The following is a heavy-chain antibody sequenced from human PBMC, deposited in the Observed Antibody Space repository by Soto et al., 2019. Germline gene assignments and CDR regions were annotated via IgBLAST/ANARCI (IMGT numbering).Heavy chain of an antibody. CDR3: VRVGRLGGY. CDR1: GFTFSTYW. J-gene: IGHJ4*02. Sequence: PGGSLRLSCAASGFTFSTYWMSWVRQAPGKGLEWVANIKEDGSEEYYVDSVKGRFTISRDNANNSLYLQTNSLRAEDTAVYYCVRVGRLGGYWGQGTLVTVSS. CDR2: IKEDGSEE. D-gene: IGHD3-16*01. V-gene: IGHV3-7*03.